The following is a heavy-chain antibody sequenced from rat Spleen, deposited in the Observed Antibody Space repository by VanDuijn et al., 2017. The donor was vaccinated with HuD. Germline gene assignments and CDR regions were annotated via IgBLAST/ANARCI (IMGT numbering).Heavy chain of an antibody. V-gene: IGHV5-7*01. CDR1: GFTFSNYD. CDR2: ISYDGSTP. Sequence: EVQVVESGGGIVQPGRSMKLSCAASGFTFSNYDMVWVRQAPTKGLKWVASISYDGSTPYYRDSVKGRFTISRDNAKSTLYLQMDSLRSEDTATYYCAADYYDVSYYVMDVWGQGASVTVSS. CDR3: AADYYDVSYYVMDV. D-gene: IGHD1-12*02. J-gene: IGHJ4*01.